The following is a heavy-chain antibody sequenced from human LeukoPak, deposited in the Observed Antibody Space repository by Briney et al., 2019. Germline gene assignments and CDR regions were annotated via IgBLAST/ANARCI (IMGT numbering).Heavy chain of an antibody. D-gene: IGHD6-13*01. Sequence: GASVKVSCKASGGTFSSYAISWVRQAPGQGLEWMGGIIPIFGTANYAQKFQGRVTITADESTSTAYMELSSLRSEDTAVYYCASWSAGVSHYYYYYMDVWGKGTTVTISS. V-gene: IGHV1-69*13. CDR2: IIPIFGTA. CDR3: ASWSAGVSHYYYYYMDV. J-gene: IGHJ6*03. CDR1: GGTFSSYA.